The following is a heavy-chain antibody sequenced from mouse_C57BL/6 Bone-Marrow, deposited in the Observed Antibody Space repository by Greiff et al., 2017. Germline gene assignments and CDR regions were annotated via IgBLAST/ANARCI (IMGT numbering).Heavy chain of an antibody. CDR2: IRLKSDNYAT. CDR1: GFTFSNYW. Sequence: EVQGVESGGGLVQPGGSMTLSCVASGFTFSNYWMNWVRQSPEKGLEWVAQIRLKSDNYATHYAESVKGRFTISRDDSKSSVYLQMNNLRAEDTGIDYCTGIGCYWGQGTLVTVSA. J-gene: IGHJ3*01. V-gene: IGHV6-3*01. CDR3: TGIGCY.